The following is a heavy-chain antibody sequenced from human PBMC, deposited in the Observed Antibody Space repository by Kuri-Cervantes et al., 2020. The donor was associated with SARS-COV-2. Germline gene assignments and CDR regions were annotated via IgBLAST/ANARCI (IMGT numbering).Heavy chain of an antibody. CDR2: IYSGGST. V-gene: IGHV3-53*04. J-gene: IGHJ3*02. Sequence: GGSLRLSCAASGFTVSSNYMSWVRQAPGKGLEWVSVIYSGGSTYYADSAKGRFTISRHNSKNTLYLQMNSLRAEDTAVYYCARARGSDSGYAFDIWGQGTMVTVSS. CDR3: ARARGSDSGYAFDI. CDR1: GFTVSSNY. D-gene: IGHD3-10*01.